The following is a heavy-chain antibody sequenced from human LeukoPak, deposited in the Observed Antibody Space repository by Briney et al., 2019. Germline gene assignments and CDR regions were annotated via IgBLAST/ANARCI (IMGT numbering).Heavy chain of an antibody. V-gene: IGHV4-34*01. CDR1: GGSFSGYY. Sequence: PSETLSLTCAVYGGSFSGYYWSWIRQPPGKGLEWIGEINHSGSTNYNPSLKSRVTISVDTSKNQFSLKLSSVTAADTAVYYCARGRITGTTLLFDYWGQGTLVTVSS. CDR2: INHSGST. J-gene: IGHJ4*02. CDR3: ARGRITGTTLLFDY. D-gene: IGHD1-7*01.